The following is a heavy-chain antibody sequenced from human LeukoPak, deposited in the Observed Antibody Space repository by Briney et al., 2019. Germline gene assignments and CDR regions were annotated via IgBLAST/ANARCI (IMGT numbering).Heavy chain of an antibody. V-gene: IGHV4-34*01. J-gene: IGHJ4*02. CDR2: IHPSGIF. CDR1: GGSCDDYY. D-gene: IGHD5-24*01. CDR3: ARGRDRSKAGDH. Sequence: PSETLSLTCAVYGGSCDDYYCSWLRQPPGKGLEWIGEIHPSGIFYYNSSLLSRVTISIDRSKSQFSLRLTSVTAADTAFYYCARGRDRSKAGDHWGQGSLVTVSS.